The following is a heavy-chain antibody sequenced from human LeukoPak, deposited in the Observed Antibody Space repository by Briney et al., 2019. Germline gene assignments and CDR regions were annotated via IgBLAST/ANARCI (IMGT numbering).Heavy chain of an antibody. Sequence: GGSLRLSCAASGFTFSSYAMTWVRQAPGKGLEWVSGISGSGGSTYYADSVKGRFTISRDNSKNTLYLQMNSLRAEDTAVYYCAKGGYYYDSSGYYYFDYWGQGTLVTVSS. J-gene: IGHJ4*02. CDR2: ISGSGGST. CDR3: AKGGYYYDSSGYYYFDY. D-gene: IGHD3-22*01. CDR1: GFTFSSYA. V-gene: IGHV3-23*01.